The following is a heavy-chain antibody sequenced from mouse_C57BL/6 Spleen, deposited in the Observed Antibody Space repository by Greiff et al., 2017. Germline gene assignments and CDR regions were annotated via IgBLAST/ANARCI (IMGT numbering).Heavy chain of an antibody. Sequence: VQVVESGEGLVKPGGSLKLSCAASGFTFSSYAMSWVRQTPEKRLEWVAYISSGGDYIYYAATVKGRFTISRDNARNTLYLQMSSLKSEDTAMYYCTRGGDYDGWYFDVWGTGTTVTVSS. V-gene: IGHV5-9-1*02. CDR2: ISSGGDYI. D-gene: IGHD2-4*01. J-gene: IGHJ1*03. CDR1: GFTFSSYA. CDR3: TRGGDYDGWYFDV.